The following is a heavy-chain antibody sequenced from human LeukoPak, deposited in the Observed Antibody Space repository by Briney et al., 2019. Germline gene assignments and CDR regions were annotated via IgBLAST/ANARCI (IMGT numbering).Heavy chain of an antibody. V-gene: IGHV4-39*01. Sequence: TETLSLTCTVSGGSISSSSYQWGWLRQPPGRGLEWIGNIYFGGNTYYSPSLRYRVTVSVDTSRNQFSLQLTSVTPADTAVYYCARLRRTTVTTYNYHPYMDVWGKGTTVTVSS. CDR3: ARLRRTTVTTYNYHPYMDV. CDR1: GGSISSSSYQ. D-gene: IGHD4-11*01. CDR2: IYFGGNT. J-gene: IGHJ6*03.